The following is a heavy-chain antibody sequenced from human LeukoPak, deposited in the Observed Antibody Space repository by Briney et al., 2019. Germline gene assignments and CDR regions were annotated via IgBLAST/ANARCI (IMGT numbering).Heavy chain of an antibody. D-gene: IGHD5-18*01. J-gene: IGHJ6*02. Sequence: PGGSLRLSCAASGFTFSSYWMSWVRQAPGKGLEWVSVISNSGAGTYYADSVKGRFTISRDNSKNTLWLQMNSLRAEDTAVYYCANHRGYSYKYDMDVWGQGTTVTVSS. CDR2: ISNSGAGT. CDR3: ANHRGYSYKYDMDV. V-gene: IGHV3-23*01. CDR1: GFTFSSYW.